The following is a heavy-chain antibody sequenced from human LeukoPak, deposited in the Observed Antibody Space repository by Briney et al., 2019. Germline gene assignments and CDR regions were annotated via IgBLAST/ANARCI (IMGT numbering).Heavy chain of an antibody. Sequence: GGSLRLSCAASGFTFSTYSMSWVRQAPGKGLEWVSVIYSGGSTYYADSVKGRFTISRDNSKNTLYLQMNSLRAEDTAVYYCARIYGDYTYYFDYWGQGTLVTVSS. V-gene: IGHV3-53*01. CDR3: ARIYGDYTYYFDY. CDR2: IYSGGST. CDR1: GFTFSTYS. J-gene: IGHJ4*02. D-gene: IGHD4-17*01.